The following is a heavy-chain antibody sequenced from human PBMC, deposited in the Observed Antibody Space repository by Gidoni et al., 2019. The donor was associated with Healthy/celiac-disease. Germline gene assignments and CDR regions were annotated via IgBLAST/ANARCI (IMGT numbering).Heavy chain of an antibody. CDR1: GFTFSSYD. V-gene: IGHV3-13*01. CDR3: ARGGAVAGMLDY. Sequence: EVQLVESGGGLVQPGGSLRLSCAASGFTFSSYDMHWVRQATGKGLEWVSAIGTAGDTYYPGSVKGRFAISRENAKNSLYLQMNSLRAGDTAVYYCARGGAVAGMLDYWGQGTLVTVSS. CDR2: IGTAGDT. D-gene: IGHD6-19*01. J-gene: IGHJ4*02.